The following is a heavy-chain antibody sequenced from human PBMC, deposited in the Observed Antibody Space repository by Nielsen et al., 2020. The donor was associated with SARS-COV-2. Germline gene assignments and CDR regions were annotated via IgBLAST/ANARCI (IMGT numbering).Heavy chain of an antibody. CDR2: ISGSGGST. V-gene: IGHV3-23*01. CDR3: AKLDRGVTTGSFDY. J-gene: IGHJ4*02. D-gene: IGHD1-14*01. Sequence: GGSLRLSCAASGFTFSSYAMSWVRQAPGKGLEWVSAISGSGGSTYHADSVKGRFTISRDNSKNTLYLQMNSLRAEDTAVYYCAKLDRGVTTGSFDYWGQGTLVTVSS. CDR1: GFTFSSYA.